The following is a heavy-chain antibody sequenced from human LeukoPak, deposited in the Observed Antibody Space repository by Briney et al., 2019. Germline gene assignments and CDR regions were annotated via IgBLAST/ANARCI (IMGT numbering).Heavy chain of an antibody. V-gene: IGHV2-5*02. CDR3: AHLPYRSSWHRDFQH. D-gene: IGHD6-13*01. Sequence: SGPTLVKPTQTRTLTWTFSGLSLRTSRVGGAWIGQPPGQALEWLALINWDDDKRYSASLKSRLTITKDTYKNQVVLTMTDMDPVDTATYYCAHLPYRSSWHRDFQHWGQGTLVTVSS. CDR2: INWDDDK. CDR1: GLSLRTSRVG. J-gene: IGHJ1*01.